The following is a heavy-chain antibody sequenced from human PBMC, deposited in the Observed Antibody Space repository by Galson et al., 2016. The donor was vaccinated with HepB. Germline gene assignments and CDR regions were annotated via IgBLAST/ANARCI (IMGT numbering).Heavy chain of an antibody. CDR1: GYTFSNYW. Sequence: SLRLSCAVSGYTFSNYWMHWVRQAPGKGLMWISRVNGDGTNIAYADSVKGRFTISRDNAKDTIYLEMNGLRAEDTAVYYCARDPVFTLSKGVPFDHWGQGTPVTVSS. V-gene: IGHV3-74*01. J-gene: IGHJ4*02. D-gene: IGHD3-22*01. CDR3: ARDPVFTLSKGVPFDH. CDR2: VNGDGTNI.